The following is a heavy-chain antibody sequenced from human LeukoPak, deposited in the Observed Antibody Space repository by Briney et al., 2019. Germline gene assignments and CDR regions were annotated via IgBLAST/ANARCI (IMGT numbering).Heavy chain of an antibody. Sequence: PGGSLRLSCAASGFIFSNFEMNWVRQAPGKGLEWVSYISSSGRTIYYAESMKGRFTMSRDNAKNSLYLQMSSLRVKDTAVYYCAKGPRDPTEFCSGGRCSPTYDVWGQGTLVTVSS. CDR3: AKGPRDPTEFCSGGRCSPTYDV. CDR1: GFIFSNFE. CDR2: ISSSGRTI. V-gene: IGHV3-48*03. J-gene: IGHJ4*02. D-gene: IGHD2-15*01.